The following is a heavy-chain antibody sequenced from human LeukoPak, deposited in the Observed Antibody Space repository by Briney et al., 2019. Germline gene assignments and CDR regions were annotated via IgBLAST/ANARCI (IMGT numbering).Heavy chain of an antibody. V-gene: IGHV1-69*04. J-gene: IGHJ3*02. CDR2: IIPILGIA. D-gene: IGHD3-22*01. Sequence: GASVKVSCKASGGTFSSYAISWVRQAPGQGLEWMGRIIPILGIANYAQKFQGRVTITADKSTSTAYMELSSLRSEDTAVYYCARGPVYYYDSSGYHGAFDIWGQGTMVTVSS. CDR3: ARGPVYYYDSSGYHGAFDI. CDR1: GGTFSSYA.